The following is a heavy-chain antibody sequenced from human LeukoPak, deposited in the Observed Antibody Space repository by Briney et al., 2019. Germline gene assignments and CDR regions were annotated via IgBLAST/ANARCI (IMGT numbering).Heavy chain of an antibody. CDR2: IWNDGSNK. CDR1: GFTFNRNA. Sequence: GGSLRLSCVASGFTFNRNAMHWVRQAPGKGLEWVAVIWNDGSNKYYGDSVKGRFTISRDNPKNTLYLQMNSLRAEDTAVYYCARDYSQYSGSYCDHWGQGTLVTVSS. CDR3: ARDYSQYSGSYCDH. J-gene: IGHJ4*02. D-gene: IGHD1-26*01. V-gene: IGHV3-33*01.